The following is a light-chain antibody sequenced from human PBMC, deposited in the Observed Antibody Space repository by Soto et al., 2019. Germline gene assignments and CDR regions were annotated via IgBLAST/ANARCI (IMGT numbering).Light chain of an antibody. J-gene: IGKJ2*01. CDR1: QGISSW. CDR2: TAS. Sequence: DIQMTQSPSSVYASVGDRVTFTCRASQGISSWLVWYQQKPGKAPKLLIHTASSLQSGVPSRFSGSGSGTDFTLTISSLQPEDFATYYCQQAYSFPYTFGQGTKLEIK. CDR3: QQAYSFPYT. V-gene: IGKV1-12*01.